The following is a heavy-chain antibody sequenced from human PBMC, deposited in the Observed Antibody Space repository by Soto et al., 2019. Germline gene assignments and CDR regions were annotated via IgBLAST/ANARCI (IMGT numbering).Heavy chain of an antibody. D-gene: IGHD6-19*01. V-gene: IGHV1-2*02. CDR3: ARPKAMGGWRPHFDY. CDR1: GYTFTGYY. J-gene: IGHJ4*02. CDR2: INPNSGGT. Sequence: GASVKVSCKASGYTFTGYYMHWVRQAPGQGLEWMGWINPNSGGTNYAQKFQGRVTMTRDTSISTAYMELSRLRSDDTAVYYCARPKAMGGWRPHFDYWGQGTLVTVSS.